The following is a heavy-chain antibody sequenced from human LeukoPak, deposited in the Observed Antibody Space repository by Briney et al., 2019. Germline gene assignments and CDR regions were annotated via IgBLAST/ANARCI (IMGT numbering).Heavy chain of an antibody. CDR3: ARALGSSWSVNWFDP. Sequence: SETLSLTCTVSGGSISNYYWSWIRQPPGKGLEWIGYIYYSGSTNYNPSLKSRVTISVDTSKNPFSLKLSSVTAADTAVYYRARALGSSWSVNWFDPSGQGTLVTVSS. V-gene: IGHV4-59*01. J-gene: IGHJ5*02. CDR2: IYYSGST. D-gene: IGHD6-13*01. CDR1: GGSISNYY.